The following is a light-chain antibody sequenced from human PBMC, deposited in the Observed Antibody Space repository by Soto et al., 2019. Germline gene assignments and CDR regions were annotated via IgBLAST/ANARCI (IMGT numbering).Light chain of an antibody. V-gene: IGKV3-20*01. CDR2: DVS. CDR1: QSVGSSY. J-gene: IGKJ3*01. Sequence: QGASATPSCRASQSVGSSYLTWYQQKPGQAPRLLIYDVSSRATGIPDRFSGSGSGTDFTLTISRLEPEDCAVYYCQQYVSSPFTFGPGTKVDI. CDR3: QQYVSSPFT.